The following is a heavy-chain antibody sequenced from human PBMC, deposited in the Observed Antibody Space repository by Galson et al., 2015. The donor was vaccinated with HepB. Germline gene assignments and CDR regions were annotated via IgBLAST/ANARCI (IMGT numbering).Heavy chain of an antibody. J-gene: IGHJ6*03. CDR1: GFTFSSYG. CDR2: IGETGTSI. CDR3: ARSRGPKYYYMDV. V-gene: IGHV3-48*02. Sequence: SLRLSCAASGFTFSSYGMNWVRQAPGKGPEWLAYIGETGTSIYYADSVKGRFTISRDNAKNSLYLLMNSLRDEDSALYYCARSRGPKYYYMDVWGKGTTVTVSS.